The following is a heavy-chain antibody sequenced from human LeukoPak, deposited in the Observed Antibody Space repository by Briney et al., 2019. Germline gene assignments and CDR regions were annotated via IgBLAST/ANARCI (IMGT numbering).Heavy chain of an antibody. V-gene: IGHV1-69*13. D-gene: IGHD3-9*01. CDR1: GGTFSSYA. CDR2: IIPIFGTA. J-gene: IGHJ5*02. Sequence: SVTVSCKASGGTFSSYAISWVRQAPGPGLEWMGGIIPIFGTANYAQKFQGRVTITADESTSTAYMELSSLRSEDTAVYYCARGASYDILTGLLHKNWFDPWGQGTLVTVSS. CDR3: ARGASYDILTGLLHKNWFDP.